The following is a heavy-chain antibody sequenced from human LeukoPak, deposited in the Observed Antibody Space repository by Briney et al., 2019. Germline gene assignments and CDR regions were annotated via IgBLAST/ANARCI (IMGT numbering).Heavy chain of an antibody. D-gene: IGHD2-2*01. Sequence: GRSPRLSCAASGFSFSSYTMNWVRHARGKWPEWVSSICSTRTYICYADSLKCRFPISRDNAKNSLYLQMDSRRAEGTAGYYCARGYGGYCSSTSCLVTIDYWGQGTLVTVSS. CDR1: GFSFSSYT. V-gene: IGHV3-21*01. CDR3: ARGYGGYCSSTSCLVTIDY. J-gene: IGHJ4*02. CDR2: ICSTRTYI.